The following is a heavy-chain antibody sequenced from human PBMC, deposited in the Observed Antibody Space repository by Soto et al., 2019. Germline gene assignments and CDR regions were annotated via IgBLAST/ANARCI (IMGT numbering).Heavy chain of an antibody. J-gene: IGHJ5*02. D-gene: IGHD6-6*01. V-gene: IGHV4-34*01. CDR1: GGSFSGYY. CDR2: INYSGRT. Sequence: SETLSLTCAVFGGSFSGYYWNWIRQPPGKGLEWIGTINYSGRTNYNPSLKNRVTISVDTSKNQFSLKLSSVTAADTAVYYCARAISSSPSPGLNWFDPWGQGTMGTVSS. CDR3: ARAISSSPSPGLNWFDP.